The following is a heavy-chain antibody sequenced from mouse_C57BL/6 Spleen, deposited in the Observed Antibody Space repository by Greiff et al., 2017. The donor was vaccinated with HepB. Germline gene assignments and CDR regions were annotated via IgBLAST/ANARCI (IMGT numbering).Heavy chain of an antibody. D-gene: IGHD2-4*01. Sequence: EVQLQQSGAELVKPGASVKLSCTASGFNIKDYYMHWVKQRTEQGLEWIGRIDPEDGENKYATKFQGKATITADTSSNTAYLQLSSLTSEDTAVYYCARGYDYVLWFAYWGQGTLVTVSA. CDR3: ARGYDYVLWFAY. J-gene: IGHJ3*01. CDR2: IDPEDGEN. V-gene: IGHV14-2*01. CDR1: GFNIKDYY.